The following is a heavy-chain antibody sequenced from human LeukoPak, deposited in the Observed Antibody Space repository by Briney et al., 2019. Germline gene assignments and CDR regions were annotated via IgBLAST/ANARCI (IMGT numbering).Heavy chain of an antibody. J-gene: IGHJ3*02. V-gene: IGHV4-30-2*01. Sequence: SETLSLTCAVSGGSISSGGYSWSWIRQPPGKGLEWIGYIYHSGSTYYNPSLKSRVTISVDRSKNQFSLKLSSVTAADTAVYYCARGQPRIAVAGTTRRAFDIWGQGTMVTVSS. CDR2: IYHSGST. CDR1: GGSISSGGYS. D-gene: IGHD6-19*01. CDR3: ARGQPRIAVAGTTRRAFDI.